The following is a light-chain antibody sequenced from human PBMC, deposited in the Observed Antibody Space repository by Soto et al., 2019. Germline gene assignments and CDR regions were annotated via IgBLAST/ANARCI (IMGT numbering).Light chain of an antibody. J-gene: IGLJ2*01. CDR2: ANN. V-gene: IGLV1-40*01. Sequence: SVLTQPPSVSGAPGQRVTISCTGSRSNIGANFDVQWFQQVPGTAPKLLISANNNRPSGVPDRFSGSKSGTSAFLAITGLQAEDEANYYCQSYDISLSGVIFGGGTKVTVL. CDR3: QSYDISLSGVI. CDR1: RSNIGANFD.